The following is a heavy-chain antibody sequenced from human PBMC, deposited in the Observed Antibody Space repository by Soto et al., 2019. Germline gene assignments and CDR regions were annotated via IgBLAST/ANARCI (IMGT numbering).Heavy chain of an antibody. V-gene: IGHV3-53*01. CDR2: IYSGGST. J-gene: IGHJ4*02. Sequence: PGGSLRLSCAASGFTVSSNYMSWVRQAPGKGLGWVSVIYSGGSTYYADSVKGRFTISRXXXXXXLXLXMXXXRAEDTAVYYCAAGYSSGWYRGYFDYWGQGTLVTVSS. CDR3: AAGYSSGWYRGYFDY. CDR1: GFTVSSNY. D-gene: IGHD6-19*01.